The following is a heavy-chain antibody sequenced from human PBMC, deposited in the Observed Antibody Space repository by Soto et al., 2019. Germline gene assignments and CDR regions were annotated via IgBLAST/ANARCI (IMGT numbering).Heavy chain of an antibody. CDR2: IILIFGTA. Sequence: QVQLVQSGAEVKKPGSSVQVSCKASGGTFSSYAISWVRQAPGQGLEWMGGIILIFGTANYAQKFQGRVTITADESTSTAYMELISLRSEDTAVYYWARYGSYRKNYYYYCMDDWGHGTTVTASS. CDR1: GGTFSSYA. CDR3: ARYGSYRKNYYYYCMDD. V-gene: IGHV1-69*01. D-gene: IGHD3-16*02. J-gene: IGHJ6*02.